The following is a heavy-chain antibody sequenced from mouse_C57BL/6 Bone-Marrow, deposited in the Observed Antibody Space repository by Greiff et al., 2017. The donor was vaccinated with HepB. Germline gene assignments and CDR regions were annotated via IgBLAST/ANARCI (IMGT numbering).Heavy chain of an antibody. V-gene: IGHV3-6*01. D-gene: IGHD1-2*01. Sequence: EVKVEESGPGLVKPSQSLSLTCSVTGYSITSGYYWNWIRQFPGNKLEWMGYISYDGSNNYNPSLKNRISITRDTSKNQFFLKLNSVTTEDTATYYCARGLLRPHFDYWGQGTTLTVSS. CDR1: GYSITSGYY. CDR2: ISYDGSN. J-gene: IGHJ2*01. CDR3: ARGLLRPHFDY.